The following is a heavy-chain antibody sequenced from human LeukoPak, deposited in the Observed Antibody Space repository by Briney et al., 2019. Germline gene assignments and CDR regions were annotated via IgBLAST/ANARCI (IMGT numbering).Heavy chain of an antibody. V-gene: IGHV3-13*01. D-gene: IGHD6-13*01. CDR1: GFTFSSYD. J-gene: IGHJ4*02. CDR2: IGTAGDT. CDR3: ARWVAAAGYFDY. Sequence: GGSLRLSCAASGFTFSSYDMHWVRQATGKGLEWVSAIGTAGDTYYPGSVKGRFTISRENAKNSLYLQMNSLRAEDTAVYYCARWVAAAGYFDYWGQGTLVTVSS.